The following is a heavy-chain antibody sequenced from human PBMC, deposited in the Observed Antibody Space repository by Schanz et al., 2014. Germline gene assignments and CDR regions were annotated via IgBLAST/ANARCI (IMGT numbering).Heavy chain of an antibody. CDR2: ISAYNGNT. J-gene: IGHJ5*02. CDR1: GYIFINSG. CDR3: AKAEYDILTDSYSRLDP. D-gene: IGHD3-9*01. V-gene: IGHV1-18*01. Sequence: QVQLVQSGAEVKKPGASVKVSCKASGYIFINSGISWMRQAPGQGLEWMGWISAYNGNTKYPQKLQGRVTMTTDTSTSTAYMELRSLRSDDTAVYYCAKAEYDILTDSYSRLDPWGQGTLVTVSS.